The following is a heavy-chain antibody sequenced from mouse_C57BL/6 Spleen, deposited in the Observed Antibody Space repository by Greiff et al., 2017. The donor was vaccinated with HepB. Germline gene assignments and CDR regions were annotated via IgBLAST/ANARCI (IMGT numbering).Heavy chain of an antibody. Sequence: VKLQESGPELVKPGASVKISCKASGYAFSSSWMNWVKQRPGKGLEWIGRIYPGDGDTNYNGKFKGKATLTADKSSSTAYMQLSSLTSEDSAVYFCARTQARAMDYWGQGTSVTVSS. CDR3: ARTQARAMDY. J-gene: IGHJ4*01. CDR2: IYPGDGDT. D-gene: IGHD3-2*02. V-gene: IGHV1-82*01. CDR1: GYAFSSSW.